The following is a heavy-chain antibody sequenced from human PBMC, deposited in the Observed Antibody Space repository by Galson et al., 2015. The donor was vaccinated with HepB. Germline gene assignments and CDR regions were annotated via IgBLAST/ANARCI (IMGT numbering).Heavy chain of an antibody. J-gene: IGHJ4*02. CDR2: ISSSGWYI. Sequence: SLRLSCAVSGLDFFTISMDWVRQAPGMGLEWVAFISSSGWYIQYADSVKGRFTISRGNGKNSLYLQMDSLRGEDTAVYYCASIRDGYNRGDYWGQGSLVTVSS. CDR1: GLDFFTIS. V-gene: IGHV3-21*01. CDR3: ASIRDGYNRGDY. D-gene: IGHD5-24*01.